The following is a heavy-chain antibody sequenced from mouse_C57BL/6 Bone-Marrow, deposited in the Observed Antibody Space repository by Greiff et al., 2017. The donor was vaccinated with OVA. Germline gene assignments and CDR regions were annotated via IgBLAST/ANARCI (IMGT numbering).Heavy chain of an antibody. CDR2: IDPSDSYT. V-gene: IGHV1-50*01. J-gene: IGHJ2*01. D-gene: IGHD1-1*01. Sequence: VQLQQPGAELVKPGALVKLSCKASGYTFTSYWMQWVKQRPGQGLEWIGEIDPSDSYTNYNQKFKGKATLTVDTSSSTAYMQLSSLTSEDSAVYYCARWGGTTVVPYWGQGTTLTVSS. CDR1: GYTFTSYW. CDR3: ARWGGTTVVPY.